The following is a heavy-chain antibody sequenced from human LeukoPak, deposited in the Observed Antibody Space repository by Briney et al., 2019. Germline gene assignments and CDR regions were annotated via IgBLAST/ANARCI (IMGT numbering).Heavy chain of an antibody. D-gene: IGHD3-16*01. CDR2: INPNSGDT. Sequence: ASVKVSSKASGYSFTGHFMQWVRQAPGQGLEWMGWINPNSGDTNYAQKFQGRVTMTRDTSISTAYMELSRLRSDDAAVYYCARRFYYAMDVWGQGTTVTVSS. CDR3: ARRFYYAMDV. CDR1: GYSFTGHF. J-gene: IGHJ6*02. V-gene: IGHV1-2*02.